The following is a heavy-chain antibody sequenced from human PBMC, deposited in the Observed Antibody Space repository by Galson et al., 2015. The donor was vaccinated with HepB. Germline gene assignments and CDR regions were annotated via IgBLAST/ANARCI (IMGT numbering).Heavy chain of an antibody. D-gene: IGHD2-21*02. V-gene: IGHV1-18*01. Sequence: SVKVSCKASGYMFTSYGISWVRQAPGQGLEWMGWISAYNGNTKYPQKVRDRVTMTTDPSTRTAFMELRSLRPDDTAVYYCAREREPYCGGDCPFDSWGQGTLVTVSS. J-gene: IGHJ4*02. CDR2: ISAYNGNT. CDR3: AREREPYCGGDCPFDS. CDR1: GYMFTSYG.